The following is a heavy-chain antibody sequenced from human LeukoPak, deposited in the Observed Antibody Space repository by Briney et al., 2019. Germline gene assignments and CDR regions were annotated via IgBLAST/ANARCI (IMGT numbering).Heavy chain of an antibody. J-gene: IGHJ2*01. CDR1: GYTFTSYG. Sequence: GASVKVSCKASGYTFTSYGISWVRQAPGQGLEWMGWISAYNGNTNYAQKLQGRVTMTTDTSTSTAYMELRSLRSDDTAVYYCARLEYSSSKVGYDWYFDLWGRGTLVTVSS. D-gene: IGHD6-6*01. CDR2: ISAYNGNT. CDR3: ARLEYSSSKVGYDWYFDL. V-gene: IGHV1-18*01.